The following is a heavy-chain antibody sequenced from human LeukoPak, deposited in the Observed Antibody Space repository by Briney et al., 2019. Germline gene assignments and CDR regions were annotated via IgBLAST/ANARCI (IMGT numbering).Heavy chain of an antibody. CDR2: INPNSGGT. J-gene: IGHJ4*02. V-gene: IGHV1-2*02. CDR3: ARDGLYCSSTSCYLYYFDY. Sequence: ASVKVSCKASGYTFTCYYMHWVRQAPGQGLEWMGWINPNSGGTNYAQKFQGRVTMTRDTSISTAYMELSRLRSDDTAVYYCARDGLYCSSTSCYLYYFDYWGQGTLVTVSS. CDR1: GYTFTCYY. D-gene: IGHD2-2*01.